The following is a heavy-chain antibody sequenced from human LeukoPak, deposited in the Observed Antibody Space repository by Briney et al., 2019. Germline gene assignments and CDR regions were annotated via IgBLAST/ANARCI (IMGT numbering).Heavy chain of an antibody. Sequence: ASVKVSCKASGYTFTDYYMHWVRQAPGQGLEWMGWISAYNGNTNYAQKLQGRVTMTTDTPTSTAYMELRSLRSDDTAVYYCARDYGSGSYYNHYWGQGTLVAVSS. D-gene: IGHD3-10*01. J-gene: IGHJ4*02. CDR3: ARDYGSGSYYNHY. CDR1: GYTFTDYY. V-gene: IGHV1-18*04. CDR2: ISAYNGNT.